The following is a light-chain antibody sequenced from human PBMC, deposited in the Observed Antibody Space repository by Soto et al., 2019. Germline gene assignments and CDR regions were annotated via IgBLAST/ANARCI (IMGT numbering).Light chain of an antibody. J-gene: IGKJ3*01. V-gene: IGKV3-20*01. CDR2: AAS. Sequence: EIVLTQSPGTLSLSPGERATLSCRASQSINNRYLAWYQQKPGQAPRLLIYAASSSATGIPDRFSGSGSGTDFTLTISRLEPEDFAVYYCQQFGSSPGFTFCPGTKVDIK. CDR3: QQFGSSPGFT. CDR1: QSINNRY.